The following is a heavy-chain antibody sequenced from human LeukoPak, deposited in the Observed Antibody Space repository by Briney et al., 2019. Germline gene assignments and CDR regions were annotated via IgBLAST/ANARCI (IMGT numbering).Heavy chain of an antibody. Sequence: PGGSLRLSCAASGFTFSSYAMSWVRQAPGKGLEWVSAISGSGGSTYYADSVKGRFTVSRDNSKNTLYLQMNSLRAEDTAVYYCATQSPIYSSSWYNGYFQHWGQGTLVTVSS. J-gene: IGHJ1*01. D-gene: IGHD6-13*01. CDR1: GFTFSSYA. V-gene: IGHV3-23*01. CDR2: ISGSGGST. CDR3: ATQSPIYSSSWYNGYFQH.